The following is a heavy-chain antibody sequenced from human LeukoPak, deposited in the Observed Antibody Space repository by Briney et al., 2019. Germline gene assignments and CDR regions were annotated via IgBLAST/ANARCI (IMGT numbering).Heavy chain of an antibody. CDR1: GVSICIYF. CDR3: ARGIAVPSTLGFDP. J-gene: IGHJ5*02. Sequence: PSETLSLTCSVSGVSICIYFWDWLRQPAGKGLEWSVRIDTTGSTHHNPSLKSRVTMSVDTRKNQFSLRWTSLSPAHPSVDHCARGIAVPSTLGFDPWGQGTLVTVSS. D-gene: IGHD6-19*01. CDR2: IDTTGST. V-gene: IGHV4-4*07.